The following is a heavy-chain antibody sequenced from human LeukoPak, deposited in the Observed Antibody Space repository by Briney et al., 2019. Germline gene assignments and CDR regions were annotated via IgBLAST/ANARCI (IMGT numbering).Heavy chain of an antibody. Sequence: GGSLRLSCAASGFTFSSYGMSWVRQAPGKGLEWVSSISSSSNYIYYADSVKGRFTISRDNAKNSLYLQMNSLRAEDTAVYYCARRYYDILTGRGAFDYWGQGTLVTVSS. D-gene: IGHD3-9*01. V-gene: IGHV3-21*01. CDR2: ISSSSNYI. CDR3: ARRYYDILTGRGAFDY. CDR1: GFTFSSYG. J-gene: IGHJ4*02.